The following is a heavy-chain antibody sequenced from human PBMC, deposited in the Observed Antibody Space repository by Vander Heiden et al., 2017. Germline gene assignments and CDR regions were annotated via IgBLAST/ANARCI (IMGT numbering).Heavy chain of an antibody. J-gene: IGHJ6*02. CDR3: ARGHLRFLEWSSYYGMDV. D-gene: IGHD3-3*01. CDR2: MNPNSGNT. Sequence: VRQATGQGLEWMGWMNPNSGNTGYAQKFQGRVTMTRNTSISTAYMELSSLRSEDTAVYYCARGHLRFLEWSSYYGMDVWGQGTTVTVSS. V-gene: IGHV1-8*01.